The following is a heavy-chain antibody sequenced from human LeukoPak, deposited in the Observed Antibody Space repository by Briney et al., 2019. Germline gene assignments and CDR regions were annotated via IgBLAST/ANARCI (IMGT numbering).Heavy chain of an antibody. V-gene: IGHV3-9*01. CDR2: ISWNSGSI. Sequence: GRSLRLSCAASGFTFGDYAMHWVRQAPGKGLEWVSGISWNSGSIGYADSVKGRFTISRDNAKNSLYLQMNSLRAEDTALYYCAKDWGYCSSTSCPIGPNWFDPWGQGTLVTVSS. CDR1: GFTFGDYA. CDR3: AKDWGYCSSTSCPIGPNWFDP. D-gene: IGHD2-2*01. J-gene: IGHJ5*02.